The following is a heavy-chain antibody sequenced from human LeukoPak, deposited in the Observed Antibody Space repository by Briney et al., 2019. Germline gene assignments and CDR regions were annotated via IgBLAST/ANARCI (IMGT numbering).Heavy chain of an antibody. CDR3: ARLWRGGGPHFEGMDV. V-gene: IGHV4-39*01. CDR1: GGSLSSSSYY. CDR2: IYYSGST. D-gene: IGHD2-15*01. J-gene: IGHJ6*02. Sequence: SETLSLTCTVSGGSLSSSSYYWGWIRQPPGKGLEWIGSIYYSGSTYYNPSLKSRVTISVDTSKNQFSLKLSSVTAADTAVYYCARLWRGGGPHFEGMDVWGQGTTVTVSS.